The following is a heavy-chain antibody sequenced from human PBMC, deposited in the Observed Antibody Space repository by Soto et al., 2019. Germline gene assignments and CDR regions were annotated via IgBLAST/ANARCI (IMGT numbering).Heavy chain of an antibody. CDR1: VYTFTSHD. CDR2: MNPNSCNT. Sequence: QVQLVQSGAEVKKPGASVKVSCKASVYTFTSHDFNWVRQATGQGLEWMGWMNPNSCNTGYAQKFHGRVTMTRNTSISTAYMELSSLRSEDKAVYYCARWDYGVYSRFDFWGKGTLVTVSS. CDR3: ARWDYGVYSRFDF. J-gene: IGHJ4*02. V-gene: IGHV1-8*01. D-gene: IGHD4-17*01.